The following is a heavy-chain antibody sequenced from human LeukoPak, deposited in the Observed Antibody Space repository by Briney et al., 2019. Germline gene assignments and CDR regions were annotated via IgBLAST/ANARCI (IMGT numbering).Heavy chain of an antibody. V-gene: IGHV1-8*01. Sequence: GASVKVSCKASGYTFTSYDINWVRQATGQGLEWMGWMNPNSGNTGYAQKFQGRVTMARNTSISTAYMDLRSLRPDDTAVYYCARDHVPRGDGYNYYEYWGQGTLVTVPS. CDR3: ARDHVPRGDGYNYYEY. D-gene: IGHD5-24*01. J-gene: IGHJ4*02. CDR1: GYTFTSYD. CDR2: MNPNSGNT.